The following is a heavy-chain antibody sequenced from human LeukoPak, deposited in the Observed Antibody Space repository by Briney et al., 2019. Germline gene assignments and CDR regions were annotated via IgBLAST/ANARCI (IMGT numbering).Heavy chain of an antibody. CDR1: GGSISSSNW. CDR2: IYHSGST. J-gene: IGHJ4*02. D-gene: IGHD1-26*01. CDR3: ARVRVGATGAPFDY. Sequence: GTLSLTCAVSGGSISSSNWWSWVRQPPGTGLEWIGEIYHSGSTNYNPSLKSRVTISVDKSKNQFSLKLSSVTAADTAVYYCARVRVGATGAPFDYWGQGTLVTVSS. V-gene: IGHV4-4*02.